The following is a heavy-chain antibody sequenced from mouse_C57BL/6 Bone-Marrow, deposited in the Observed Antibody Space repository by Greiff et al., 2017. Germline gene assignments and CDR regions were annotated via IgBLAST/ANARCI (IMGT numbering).Heavy chain of an antibody. J-gene: IGHJ1*03. Sequence: VQLQQSGPELVKPGASVKISCKASGYAFSSYWMNWVKQRPGKGLEWIGRIYPGGGDTNYNGKFKGKATLTADKSSSTAYMQLSSLTSEDSAVYFCARTDYYGGNLHWYFEVWGTGTTVTVSS. CDR3: ARTDYYGGNLHWYFEV. V-gene: IGHV1-82*01. D-gene: IGHD1-1*01. CDR1: GYAFSSYW. CDR2: IYPGGGDT.